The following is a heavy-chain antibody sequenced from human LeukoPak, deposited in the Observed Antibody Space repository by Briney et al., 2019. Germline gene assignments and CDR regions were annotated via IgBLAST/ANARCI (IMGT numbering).Heavy chain of an antibody. J-gene: IGHJ6*02. D-gene: IGHD2-2*01. CDR1: GGTFSSYA. CDR3: ARDPKSIVVVPAAIFEYYYYGMDV. Sequence: SVKVSCKASGGTFSSYAISWVRQAPGQGLEWMGGIIPIFGTANYAQKFQGRVTITADESTSTAYMELSSLRSEDTAVYYCARDPKSIVVVPAAIFEYYYYGMDVWGQGTTVTVSS. CDR2: IIPIFGTA. V-gene: IGHV1-69*13.